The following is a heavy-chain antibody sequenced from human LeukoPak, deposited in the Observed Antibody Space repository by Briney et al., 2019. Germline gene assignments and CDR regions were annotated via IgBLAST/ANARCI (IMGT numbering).Heavy chain of an antibody. Sequence: PGGSLRLSCAASGFTFSSYGMHWVRQAPGKGLDWVAFIRYDESNKYYADSVKGRFTISRDNSKNTLYLQMNSLRAEDMAVYYCARADPGAPFDIWGQGTMVTVSS. CDR3: ARADPGAPFDI. CDR1: GFTFSSYG. CDR2: IRYDESNK. V-gene: IGHV3-30*02. J-gene: IGHJ3*02.